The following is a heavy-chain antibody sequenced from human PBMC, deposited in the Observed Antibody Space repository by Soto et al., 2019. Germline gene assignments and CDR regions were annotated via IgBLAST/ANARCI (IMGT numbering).Heavy chain of an antibody. CDR2: INPKGGDT. V-gene: IGHV1-46*01. CDR1: GYTFTYYH. CDR3: ARVPYSSGLLFSLDY. D-gene: IGHD5-18*01. Sequence: ASVKVSCKASGYTFTYYHVHWVRQAPGQGLEWMGLINPKGGDTSYAQKFQGRVTMTRDTSTTTVYMEMSSLRSEDTPVYYCARVPYSSGLLFSLDYWGQGTLVTVSS. J-gene: IGHJ4*02.